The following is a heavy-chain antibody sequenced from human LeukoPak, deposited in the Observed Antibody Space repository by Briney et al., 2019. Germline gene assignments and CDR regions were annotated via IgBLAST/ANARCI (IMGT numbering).Heavy chain of an antibody. CDR1: GYTLTELS. J-gene: IGHJ4*02. V-gene: IGHV1-24*01. Sequence: ASVKVSCKVSGYTLTELSMHWVRQAPGKGLEWMGGFDPEDGETIYAQKFQGRVTTTEDTSTDTAYMELSSLRSEDTAVYYCATVRYYYDSSGYVRSYYFDYWGQGTLVTVSS. CDR3: ATVRYYYDSSGYVRSYYFDY. CDR2: FDPEDGET. D-gene: IGHD3-22*01.